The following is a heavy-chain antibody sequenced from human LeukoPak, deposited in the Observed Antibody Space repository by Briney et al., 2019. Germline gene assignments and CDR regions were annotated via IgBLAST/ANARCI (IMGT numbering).Heavy chain of an antibody. CDR1: RGSISSYY. J-gene: IGHJ4*02. Sequence: SETLSLTCTVSRGSISSYYWSWIRQPPGKGLEWIGYIYYSGSTNYNPSLKSRVTISVDTSKNQFSLKLTSLTAADTAVYYCARAGVSSGYWSLWGQGTLVAVSS. V-gene: IGHV4-59*01. D-gene: IGHD3-22*01. CDR2: IYYSGST. CDR3: ARAGVSSGYWSL.